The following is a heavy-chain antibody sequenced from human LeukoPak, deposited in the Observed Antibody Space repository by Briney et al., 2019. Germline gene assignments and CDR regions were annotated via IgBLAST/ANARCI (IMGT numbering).Heavy chain of an antibody. CDR3: TTGPFDYYGSASYLANGMDV. CDR1: GFTFSNAW. J-gene: IGHJ6*02. Sequence: GGSLRLSCAASGFTFSNAWMSWVRQAPGKGLEWVGRIKSKTDGGTTDYTAPVKGRFTISRDDSKNTLYLQMNGLKTVDTAVYYCTTGPFDYYGSASYLANGMDVWGQGTTVTVSS. CDR2: IKSKTDGGTT. D-gene: IGHD3-10*01. V-gene: IGHV3-15*01.